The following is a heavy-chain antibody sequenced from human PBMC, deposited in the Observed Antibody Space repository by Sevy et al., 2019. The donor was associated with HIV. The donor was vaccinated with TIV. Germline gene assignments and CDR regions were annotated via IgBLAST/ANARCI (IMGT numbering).Heavy chain of an antibody. CDR2: FDPEDGET. V-gene: IGHV1-24*01. D-gene: IGHD6-19*01. J-gene: IGHJ5*02. CDR3: ATANPYSSGWYGARWFDP. CDR1: GYTLTELS. Sequence: ASVKVSCKVSGYTLTELSMHWVRQAPGKGLEWMGGFDPEDGETIYAQKFQGRVTMTEDTSTDTAYMELSSLRSEDTAVYYGATANPYSSGWYGARWFDPWGQGTLVTVSS.